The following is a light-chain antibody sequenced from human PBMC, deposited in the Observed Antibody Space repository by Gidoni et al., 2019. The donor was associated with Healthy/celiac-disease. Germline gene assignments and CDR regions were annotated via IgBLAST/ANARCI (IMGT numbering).Light chain of an antibody. V-gene: IGKV2-28*01. Sequence: DIVMTQSPLSLPVTPGEPASISCRSSQSLLHSNGYNYLDWYLQKPGQSPQLLIYLGSNRASGVPDRFSGSGSGTDFTLKISRVEAEDVGVYYCMQALQTPTFGQGTHWRLN. CDR3: MQALQTPT. J-gene: IGKJ5*01. CDR1: QSLLHSNGYNY. CDR2: LGS.